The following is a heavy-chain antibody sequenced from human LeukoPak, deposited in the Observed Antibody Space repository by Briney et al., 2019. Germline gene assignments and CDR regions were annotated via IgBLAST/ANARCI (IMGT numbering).Heavy chain of an antibody. CDR2: INPSGGST. Sequence: ASVKVSCKASGYTFTGYYMHWVRQAPGQGLEWMGLINPSGGSTSYAEKFQGRVIMTRDMSTTTDYMELSSLRSEDTAVYYCARDNSIGGRGWWFDPWGQGTLVTVSS. CDR3: ARDNSIGGRGWWFDP. D-gene: IGHD4-23*01. CDR1: GYTFTGYY. V-gene: IGHV1-46*01. J-gene: IGHJ5*02.